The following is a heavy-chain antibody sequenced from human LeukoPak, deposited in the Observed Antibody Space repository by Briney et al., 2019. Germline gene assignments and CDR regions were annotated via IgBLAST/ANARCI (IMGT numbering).Heavy chain of an antibody. CDR2: IYSGGST. Sequence: GGSLRLSCAASGFTVSSNYMSWVRQAPGKGLEWVSVIYSGGSTYYADSVKGRFTISRDNSKNTLYLQMNSLRAEDTAVYYCAKDRNYPRDQFDDWGQGALVTVSS. CDR3: AKDRNYPRDQFDD. D-gene: IGHD4-11*01. V-gene: IGHV3-53*01. CDR1: GFTVSSNY. J-gene: IGHJ4*02.